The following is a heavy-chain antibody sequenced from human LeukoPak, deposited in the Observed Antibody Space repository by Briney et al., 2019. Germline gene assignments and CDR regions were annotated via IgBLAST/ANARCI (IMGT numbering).Heavy chain of an antibody. V-gene: IGHV3-53*01. CDR1: GFIVSSNY. CDR3: ARGRQCDY. D-gene: IGHD4-11*01. J-gene: IGHJ4*02. CDR2: LYSGGTA. Sequence: GGSLRLSCVASGFIVSSNYMNWVRQAPGKGLEWISILYSGGTALYADSVKGVFTISRDNSKNTLYLQMNSLRADDTAMYYCARGRQCDYWGQGTLVTVSS.